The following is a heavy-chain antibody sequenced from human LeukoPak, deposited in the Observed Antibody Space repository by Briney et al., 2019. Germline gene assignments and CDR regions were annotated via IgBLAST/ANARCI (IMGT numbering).Heavy chain of an antibody. Sequence: SQTLSLTCAISGGSVSSNSAAWNWIRQSPSRGLEWLGRTYYRSKWYNDYAVSVKSRITINPDTSKNQFSLQLNSVTPEDTAVYYCARTGYSSTWFPWGFDPWGQGTLVTVSS. J-gene: IGHJ5*02. V-gene: IGHV6-1*01. CDR2: TYYRSKWYN. D-gene: IGHD6-13*01. CDR3: ARTGYSSTWFPWGFDP. CDR1: GGSVSSNSAA.